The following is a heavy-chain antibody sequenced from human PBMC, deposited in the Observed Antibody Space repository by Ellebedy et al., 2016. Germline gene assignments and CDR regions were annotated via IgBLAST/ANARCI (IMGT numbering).Heavy chain of an antibody. V-gene: IGHV1-46*01. CDR1: GYTFTSYY. CDR2: INPSGGST. J-gene: IGHJ4*02. Sequence: ASVKVSXXASGYTFTSYYMHWVRQAPGQGLEWMGIINPSGGSTSYAQKFQGRVTMTRDTSTSTVYMELSSLRSEDTAVYYCARGSAYDSSGYYLGYWGQGTLVTVSS. D-gene: IGHD3-22*01. CDR3: ARGSAYDSSGYYLGY.